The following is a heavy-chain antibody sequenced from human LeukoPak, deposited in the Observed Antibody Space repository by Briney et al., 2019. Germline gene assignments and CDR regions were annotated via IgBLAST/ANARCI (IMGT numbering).Heavy chain of an antibody. D-gene: IGHD6-13*01. CDR2: IYSGGST. Sequence: GGSLRLSCAASGFTVSSNYMSWVRQAPGKGLEWVSVIYSGGSTYYADSVKGRFTISRDNSKNALYLQMNSLRAEDTAVYYCARERTVAGTRAFDIWGQGTMVTVSS. CDR3: ARERTVAGTRAFDI. V-gene: IGHV3-66*01. CDR1: GFTVSSNY. J-gene: IGHJ3*02.